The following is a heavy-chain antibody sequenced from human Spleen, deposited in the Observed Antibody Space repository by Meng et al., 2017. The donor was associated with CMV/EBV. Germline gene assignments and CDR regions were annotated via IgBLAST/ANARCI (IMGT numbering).Heavy chain of an antibody. J-gene: IGHJ4*02. CDR3: ARDLRGTGNFDY. V-gene: IGHV4-30-4*08. D-gene: IGHD3-10*01. CDR1: GGSISSGDYY. Sequence: SETLSLTCTVSGGSISSGDYYWSWIRQPPGKGLEWIGYIYYSGSTYYNPSLKSRVTISVDTSKNQFSLKLSSVTAADTAVYYCARDLRGTGNFDYWGQGTLVTVSS. CDR2: IYYSGST.